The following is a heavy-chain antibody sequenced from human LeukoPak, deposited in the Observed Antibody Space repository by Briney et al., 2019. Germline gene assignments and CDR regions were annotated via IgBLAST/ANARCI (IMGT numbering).Heavy chain of an antibody. CDR3: VRDLGGRSGH. V-gene: IGHV3-21*01. Sequence: GGSLRLSCAASGFAFSSYSMNWVRQAPGKGLEWVSSISSSSSYIYYADSVKGRFTISRDNAKNTLYLQMNSLRAEDTAVYYCVRDLGGRSGHWGQGTLVTVSS. D-gene: IGHD1-26*01. CDR2: ISSSSSYI. J-gene: IGHJ4*02. CDR1: GFAFSSYS.